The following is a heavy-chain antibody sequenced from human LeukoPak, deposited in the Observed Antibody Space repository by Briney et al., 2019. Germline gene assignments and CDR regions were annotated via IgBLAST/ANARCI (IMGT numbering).Heavy chain of an antibody. D-gene: IGHD1-26*01. CDR1: GYTFTSYA. J-gene: IGHJ5*02. CDR2: INAGNGNT. CDR3: AREGSGSYYTSNWFDP. V-gene: IGHV1-3*01. Sequence: ASVTVSCKASGYTFTSYAMHWVRQAPGQRLEWMGWINAGNGNTKYSQKFQGRVTITRDTSASTAYMELSSLRSEDTAVYYCAREGSGSYYTSNWFDPWGQGTLVTVSS.